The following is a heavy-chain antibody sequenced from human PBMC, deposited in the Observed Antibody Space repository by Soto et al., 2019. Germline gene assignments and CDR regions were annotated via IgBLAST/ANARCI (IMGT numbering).Heavy chain of an antibody. CDR1: GGSISSSSYY. CDR3: ARHTAGYSVPYFDY. J-gene: IGHJ4*02. CDR2: IYYSGST. V-gene: IGHV4-39*01. D-gene: IGHD3-9*01. Sequence: QLQLQESGPGLVKPSETLSLTCTVSGGSISSSSYYWGWIRQPPGKGLEWIGSIYYSGSTYYNPSLKSRVPISVDTSKNQFSLKLSSVTAADTAVYYCARHTAGYSVPYFDYWGQGTLVTVSS.